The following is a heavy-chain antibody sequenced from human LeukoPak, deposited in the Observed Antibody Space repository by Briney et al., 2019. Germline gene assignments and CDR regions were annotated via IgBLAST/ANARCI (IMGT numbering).Heavy chain of an antibody. V-gene: IGHV3-74*01. CDR1: GFTLSSYW. D-gene: IGHD3-9*01. CDR3: ARVNYDILTASFDY. J-gene: IGHJ4*02. CDR2: INSDGSGT. Sequence: PGGSLRLSCAASGFTLSSYWMHCGRQAPGKGLVWVSRINSDGSGTSYADSVKGRFTISRDNAKNTLPLQMNSLRAEDTAVYYCARVNYDILTASFDYWGQGTLVTVSS.